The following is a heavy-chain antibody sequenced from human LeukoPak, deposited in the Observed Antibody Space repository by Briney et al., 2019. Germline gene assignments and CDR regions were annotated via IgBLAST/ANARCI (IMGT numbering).Heavy chain of an antibody. V-gene: IGHV3-7*03. J-gene: IGHJ4*02. CDR2: INQDGSQK. CDR3: ARGEYYYDGGY. Sequence: GGSLRLSCAASGFTFSSHWMSWVRQAPGKGLEWVANINQDGSQKYYVDSVRGRFTISRDNAKNSLYLQMNSLRVEDTAVYYCARGEYYYDGGYWGQGTLVTVSS. D-gene: IGHD3-22*01. CDR1: GFTFSSHW.